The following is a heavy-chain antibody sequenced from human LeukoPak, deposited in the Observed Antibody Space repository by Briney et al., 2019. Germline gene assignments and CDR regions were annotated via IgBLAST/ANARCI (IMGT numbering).Heavy chain of an antibody. Sequence: SQTLSLTCTVSGASSSSGDYYWSWIRQPPGTGLEWIGYIHYSGSTYYNPSLKSRVTISLDTSKNQFSLKLSSVTAADTAVYYCARGRKYDIEVVVTALGWFDPWGQGTLVTVSS. D-gene: IGHD2-15*01. V-gene: IGHV4-30-4*01. CDR1: GASSSSGDYY. J-gene: IGHJ5*02. CDR3: ARGRKYDIEVVVTALGWFDP. CDR2: IHYSGST.